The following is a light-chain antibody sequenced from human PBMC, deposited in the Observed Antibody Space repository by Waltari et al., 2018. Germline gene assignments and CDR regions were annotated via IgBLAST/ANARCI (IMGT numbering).Light chain of an antibody. J-gene: IGLJ2*01. V-gene: IGLV2-11*01. CDR1: SNDVGGYYY. CDR3: CSRAGTYTWL. Sequence: QSALSQPLSVSGSPGQSVTISCTGTSNDVGGYYYVSWFQQFPGKAPNLIIYDVTRRHSGVPDRFSGSKSGNTASLTISGLQVEDEATYDGCSRAGTYTWLFGGGTKVTVL. CDR2: DVT.